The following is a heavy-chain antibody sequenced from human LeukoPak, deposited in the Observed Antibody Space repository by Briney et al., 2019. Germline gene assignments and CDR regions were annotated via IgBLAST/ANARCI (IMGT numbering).Heavy chain of an antibody. J-gene: IGHJ4*02. CDR1: GFTFSSYS. Sequence: GGSLRLSCAASGFTFSSYSMNWVRQAPGKGLEWVSSISSSSSYIYYADSVKGRFTISRGNAKNSLYLQMNSLRAEDTAVYYCARDDHNWNDIDYWGQGTLVTVSS. CDR3: ARDDHNWNDIDY. V-gene: IGHV3-21*01. CDR2: ISSSSSYI. D-gene: IGHD1-20*01.